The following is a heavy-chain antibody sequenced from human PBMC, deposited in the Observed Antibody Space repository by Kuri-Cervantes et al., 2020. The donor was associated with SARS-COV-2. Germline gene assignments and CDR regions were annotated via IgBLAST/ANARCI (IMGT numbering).Heavy chain of an antibody. V-gene: IGHV3-9*01. CDR2: ISWNSGSI. Sequence: GGSLRLSCAASGFTFDDYAMHWVRQAPGKGLEWVSDISWNSGSIGYADSVKGRFTISRDNAKNSLYLQMSSLRAEDTAVYYCAKDPRSSGWYDYWGQGTLVTVSS. CDR3: AKDPRSSGWYDY. D-gene: IGHD6-19*01. J-gene: IGHJ4*02. CDR1: GFTFDDYA.